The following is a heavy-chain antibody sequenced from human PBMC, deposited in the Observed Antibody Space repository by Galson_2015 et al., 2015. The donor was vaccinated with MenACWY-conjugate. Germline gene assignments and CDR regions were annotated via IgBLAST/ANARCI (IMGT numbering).Heavy chain of an antibody. CDR2: INAGNGNT. V-gene: IGHV1-3*01. CDR3: ARGLYYYDSSGYYYGY. D-gene: IGHD3-22*01. J-gene: IGHJ4*02. CDR1: GYTFTSYA. Sequence: VKVSCKASGYTFTSYAMHWVRQAPGQRLEWMGWINAGNGNTKYSQKFQGRVTITRDASASTAYMELSSLRSDDTAVYYCARGLYYYDSSGYYYGYWGQGTLVTVSS.